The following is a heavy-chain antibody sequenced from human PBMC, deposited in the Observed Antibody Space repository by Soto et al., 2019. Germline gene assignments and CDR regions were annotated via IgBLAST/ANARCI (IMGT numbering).Heavy chain of an antibody. CDR1: GYTFTSYG. Sequence: GASVKVSCKTSGYTFTSYGVSWVRQAPGQGLERMGWISGYNGNTKYAQNFQGRVTLTTDTSTSTAYMELRSLRSADTAVYYCARDFLYNNVVVGTPTPLDYWGQGTVVTVSS. D-gene: IGHD2-15*01. CDR2: ISGYNGNT. J-gene: IGHJ4*02. V-gene: IGHV1-18*04. CDR3: ARDFLYNNVVVGTPTPLDY.